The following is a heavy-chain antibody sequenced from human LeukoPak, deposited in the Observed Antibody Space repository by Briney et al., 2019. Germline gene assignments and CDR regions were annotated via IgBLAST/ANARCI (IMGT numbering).Heavy chain of an antibody. J-gene: IGHJ4*02. CDR3: ARDFDSPDDSSKGEVDY. V-gene: IGHV3-21*01. CDR1: GFTFSSYS. Sequence: GRSLRLSCAASGFTFSSYSMNWVRQAPGKGLEWVSSISSSSSYIYYADSVKGRFTISRDNAKNSLYLQMNSLRAEDTAVYYCARDFDSPDDSSKGEVDYWGQGTLVTVSS. CDR2: ISSSSSYI. D-gene: IGHD3-22*01.